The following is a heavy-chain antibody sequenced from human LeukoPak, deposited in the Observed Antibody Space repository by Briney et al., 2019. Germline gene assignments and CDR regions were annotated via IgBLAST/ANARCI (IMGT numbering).Heavy chain of an antibody. CDR3: ALYSSSWYPPNGLDY. CDR2: IIPIFGTA. V-gene: IGHV1-69*05. Sequence: ASVKVSCKASGGTFSSYAIGWVRQAPGQGLEWMGGIIPIFGTANYAQKFQGRVTITTDESTSTAYMELSSLRSEDTAVYYCALYSSSWYPPNGLDYWGQGTLVTVSS. CDR1: GGTFSSYA. D-gene: IGHD6-13*01. J-gene: IGHJ4*02.